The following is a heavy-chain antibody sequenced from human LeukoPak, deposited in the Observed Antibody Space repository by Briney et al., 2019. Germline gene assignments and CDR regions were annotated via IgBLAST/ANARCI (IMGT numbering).Heavy chain of an antibody. J-gene: IGHJ4*02. V-gene: IGHV1-46*01. D-gene: IGHD5-18*01. CDR3: AREIGPRQLHLWGSAFDY. Sequence: ASVKVSCKASGYTFTGYYMHWVRQAPGQGLEWMGIINPSGGTTSYAQNFQGRVTMTRDTSTSTVYMELSSLRSEDTAVYYCAREIGPRQLHLWGSAFDYWGQGTLVTVSS. CDR1: GYTFTGYY. CDR2: INPSGGTT.